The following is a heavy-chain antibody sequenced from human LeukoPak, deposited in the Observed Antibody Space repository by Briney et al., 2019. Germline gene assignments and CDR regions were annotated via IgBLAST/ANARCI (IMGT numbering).Heavy chain of an antibody. D-gene: IGHD4-17*01. J-gene: IGHJ4*02. Sequence: SETLSLTCTVSGGSISSGSYYWSWIRQPAGTGLEWIVRIYTSGSTNYNPSLKSRVTISVDTSKNQFSLKLSSVTAADTAVYYCARDLGYGEFDYWGQGTLVTVSS. CDR3: ARDLGYGEFDY. V-gene: IGHV4-61*02. CDR2: IYTSGST. CDR1: GGSISSGSYY.